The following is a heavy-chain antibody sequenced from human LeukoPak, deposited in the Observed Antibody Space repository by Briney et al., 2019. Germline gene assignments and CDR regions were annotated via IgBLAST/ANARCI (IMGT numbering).Heavy chain of an antibody. CDR1: EFTLGRYW. CDR3: AREIVGYDDFDI. CDR2: IRQEGNLK. J-gene: IGHJ3*02. D-gene: IGHD1-1*01. V-gene: IGHV3-7*01. Sequence: PGGSLRLSCTACEFTLGRYWVSWVRQTPAKGLEWMANIRQEGNLKYYVASVRGRFSISRDNAKNSLYLQMNNLRVDDTALYYCAREIVGYDDFDIWGQGTMVTVSS.